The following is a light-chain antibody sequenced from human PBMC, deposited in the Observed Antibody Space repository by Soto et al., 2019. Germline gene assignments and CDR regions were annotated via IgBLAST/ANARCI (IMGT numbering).Light chain of an antibody. CDR3: GTWDSSLSAVV. J-gene: IGLJ2*01. V-gene: IGLV1-51*01. CDR2: DNN. CDR1: SSNIGNNY. Sequence: QSVLTQPPSVSAAPGQKVTISCSGSSSNIGNNYVSWYQQLPGTAPKLLIYDNNKRPSGIPDRFSGSKSGTSXTLGITGLQTGDEADYYCGTWDSSLSAVVFGGGTKLTVL.